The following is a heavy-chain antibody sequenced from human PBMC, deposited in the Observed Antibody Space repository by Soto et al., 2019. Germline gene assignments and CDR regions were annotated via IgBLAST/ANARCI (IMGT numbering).Heavy chain of an antibody. CDR2: ISKDGNSK. Sequence: GGSLRLSCAASGFTFSNYAIHWVRQAPGKGLEWVTIISKDGNSKHYADSVTGRFTISRDNSKNTLFLQMNSLRAEDTAVYYCARDPQGSYCYIDYWGQGTPVTVSS. D-gene: IGHD3-10*01. CDR1: GFTFSNYA. J-gene: IGHJ4*02. V-gene: IGHV3-30-3*01. CDR3: ARDPQGSYCYIDY.